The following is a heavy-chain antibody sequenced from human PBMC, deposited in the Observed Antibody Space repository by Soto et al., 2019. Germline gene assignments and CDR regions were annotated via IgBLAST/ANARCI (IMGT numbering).Heavy chain of an antibody. V-gene: IGHV1-2*04. CDR1: GDSFNDYY. CDR3: ARGSGGATATLDYYYFYMDV. J-gene: IGHJ6*03. D-gene: IGHD5-12*01. CDR2: INPNGGVT. Sequence: QVQLVQSGAEVRKPGASVTVSCRSSGDSFNDYYIHWVRQAPGQGFEWMGWINPNGGVTKYAQKFQGWVSMTRDTSIRTVYMQLSRLRSDDTAVYSCARGSGGATATLDYYYFYMDVWGTGTTVTVSS.